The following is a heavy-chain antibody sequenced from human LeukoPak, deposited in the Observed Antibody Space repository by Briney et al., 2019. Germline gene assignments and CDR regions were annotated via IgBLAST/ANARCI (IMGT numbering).Heavy chain of an antibody. J-gene: IGHJ4*02. D-gene: IGHD4-17*01. CDR2: IYSGGNT. CDR3: ARDSAPTVTDY. Sequence: GGSLRLSCAASGFTVSSNYMSWVRQAPGKGLEWVSVIYSGGNTYYADSVKGRFTISRHNSENTLYLQMNSLRAEDTAVYYCARDSAPTVTDYWGQGTLVTVSS. CDR1: GFTVSSNY. V-gene: IGHV3-53*04.